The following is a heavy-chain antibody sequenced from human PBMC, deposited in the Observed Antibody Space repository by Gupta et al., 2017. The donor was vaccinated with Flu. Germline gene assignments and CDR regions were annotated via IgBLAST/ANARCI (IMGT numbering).Heavy chain of an antibody. D-gene: IGHD3-16*02. CDR1: GFTFSSYA. J-gene: IGHJ4*02. V-gene: IGHV3-23*01. Sequence: EVQLLESGGGLVQPGGSLRLSCAAFGFTFSSYAMSWFGQAPGKGLEWVSAISGSGGSKYYADSVKGRFTISRDNSKNTLYLQMNSLRAEDTAVYYCAKDQDSIMITFGGVIVPQTIFDYWGQGTLVTVSS. CDR2: ISGSGGSK. CDR3: AKDQDSIMITFGGVIVPQTIFDY.